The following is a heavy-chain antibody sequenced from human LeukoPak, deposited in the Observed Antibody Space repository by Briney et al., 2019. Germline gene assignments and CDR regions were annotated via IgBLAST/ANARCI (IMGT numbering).Heavy chain of an antibody. CDR2: IYYSGSS. J-gene: IGHJ3*02. D-gene: IGHD4-17*01. CDR1: GGSIRSYY. Sequence: SETLSLTCTVSGGSIRSYYWSWIRQPPGKRLDWIGYIYYSGSSNYNPSLKSRVTILIDTSKNQFSLKLSSVTAADTAIYYCARDPYGSNAFDIWGQGTMVTVSS. V-gene: IGHV4-59*01. CDR3: ARDPYGSNAFDI.